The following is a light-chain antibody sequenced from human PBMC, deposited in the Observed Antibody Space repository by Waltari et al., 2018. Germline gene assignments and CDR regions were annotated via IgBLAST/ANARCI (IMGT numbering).Light chain of an antibody. CDR1: NIANEV. V-gene: IGLV3-21*01. J-gene: IGLJ1*01. Sequence: SYDLTQPPSVSVSPGQTARLTCGVDNIANEVVNWYQQRPPQAPVPVISPNTERPSGIPERFSDSKSGNTATLTISGVEAGDEADYYCQVWDISSDHYIFGTGTRLTVL. CDR2: PNT. CDR3: QVWDISSDHYI.